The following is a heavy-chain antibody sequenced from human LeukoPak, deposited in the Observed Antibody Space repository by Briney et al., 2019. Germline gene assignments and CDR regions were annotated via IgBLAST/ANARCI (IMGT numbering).Heavy chain of an antibody. Sequence: SETLSLTCTVSGGSVTSGSYYWSWIRQPPGRGLEWIGFIDYRGSANYKPSLKSRVTISIDTSKNQFSLNLTSVTAADTAVYYCARILVGGTFDYWGQGALVAVSS. CDR1: GGSVTSGSYY. V-gene: IGHV4-61*01. J-gene: IGHJ4*02. D-gene: IGHD1-26*01. CDR3: ARILVGGTFDY. CDR2: IDYRGSA.